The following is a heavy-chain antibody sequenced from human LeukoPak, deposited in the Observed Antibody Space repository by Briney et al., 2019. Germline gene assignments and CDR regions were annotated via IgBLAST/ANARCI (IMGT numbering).Heavy chain of an antibody. D-gene: IGHD6-13*01. CDR2: VYHSGST. J-gene: IGHJ3*01. V-gene: IGHV4-4*02. CDR1: GGSISSSNW. Sequence: SGTLSLTCAVSGGSISSSNWWSWVRQPPGKGLEWIGEVYHSGSTNNNPSLKSRVTISIDKSKHQFSLKLTSVTAADTAVYYCAGGDYSSSFDFWGQGTMVTVSS. CDR3: AGGDYSSSFDF.